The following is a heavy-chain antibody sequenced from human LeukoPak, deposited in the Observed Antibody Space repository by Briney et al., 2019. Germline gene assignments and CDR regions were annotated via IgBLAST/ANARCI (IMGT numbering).Heavy chain of an antibody. V-gene: IGHV3-7*01. CDR2: IKEDGSEK. CDR1: GFTFSSYS. Sequence: PGGSLRLSCAASGFTFSSYSMNWVRQAPGKGLEWVANIKEDGSEKYYVDSVKGRLTISRDNAKNSLSLQIKSLRAEDTAVYYCARQKAVVVVAATPDEDYGDYVDYYYYMDVWGKGTTVTVSS. CDR3: ARQKAVVVVAATPDEDYGDYVDYYYYMDV. D-gene: IGHD2-15*01. J-gene: IGHJ6*03.